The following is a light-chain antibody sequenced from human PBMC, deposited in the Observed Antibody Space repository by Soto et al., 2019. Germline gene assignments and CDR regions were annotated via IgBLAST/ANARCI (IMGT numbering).Light chain of an antibody. CDR2: DAS. V-gene: IGKV3-11*01. J-gene: IGKJ4*01. CDR3: QQRSNWPLT. Sequence: EIVLTQSPATLSLSPGERATLSCRASQSVSSYLAWYQQKPGQAPRLLIYDASNRATGIPARFSGSGSGTDFTRTISSLEPEDVAFYYCQQRSNWPLTFGGGTKVEIK. CDR1: QSVSSY.